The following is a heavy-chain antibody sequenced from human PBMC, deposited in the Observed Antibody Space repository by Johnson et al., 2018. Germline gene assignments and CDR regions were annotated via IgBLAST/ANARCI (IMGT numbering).Heavy chain of an antibody. V-gene: IGHV3-30*03. CDR3: AREKGELTNAAVDL. J-gene: IGHJ3*01. D-gene: IGHD1-7*01. CDR2: ISYDGYSR. Sequence: VQLVQSGGGVVQPGMSLRLSCAASGFTFSTYSIHWVRQAPDKGLEWVSVISYDGYSRYYADSVKGRLTISRDNSKNTLYLQMNSLRAEDTAVYFCAREKGELTNAAVDLWGRGTMVIVSS. CDR1: GFTFSTYS.